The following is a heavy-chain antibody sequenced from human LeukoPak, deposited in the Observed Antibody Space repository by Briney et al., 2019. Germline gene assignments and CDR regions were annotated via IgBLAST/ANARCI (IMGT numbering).Heavy chain of an antibody. CDR1: GFTFSAYW. J-gene: IGHJ4*02. Sequence: GGSLRLSCAASGFTFSAYWMHWVRQASGKGLVWVSRIRGEGSMTNHADSVKGRFTISRDNAKNTLYLQMNSLRLEDTAVYYCARENLAAAADYWGQGTVVTVSS. CDR2: IRGEGSMT. V-gene: IGHV3-74*01. CDR3: ARENLAAAADY. D-gene: IGHD6-25*01.